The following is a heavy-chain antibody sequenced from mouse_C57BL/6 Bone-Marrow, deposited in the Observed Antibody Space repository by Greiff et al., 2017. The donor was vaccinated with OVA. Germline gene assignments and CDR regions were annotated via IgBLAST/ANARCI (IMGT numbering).Heavy chain of an antibody. Sequence: EVMLVESGGGLVKPGGSLKLSCAASGFTFSSYAMSWVRQTPEKRLEWVATISDGGSYTYYPDNVKGRFTISRDNAKNNLYLQMSHLKSEDTAMYYCARDRGYGSSYSYFDYWGQGTTLTVSS. V-gene: IGHV5-4*01. CDR2: ISDGGSYT. J-gene: IGHJ2*01. D-gene: IGHD1-1*01. CDR3: ARDRGYGSSYSYFDY. CDR1: GFTFSSYA.